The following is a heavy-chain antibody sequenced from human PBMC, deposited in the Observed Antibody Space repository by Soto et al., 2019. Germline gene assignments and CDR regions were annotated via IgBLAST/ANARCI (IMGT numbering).Heavy chain of an antibody. V-gene: IGHV4-59*06. J-gene: IGHJ6*02. CDR1: GGSISSYY. CDR3: HEGMDV. CDR2: IYYSGST. D-gene: IGHD3-3*01. Sequence: SETLSLTCTVSGGSISSYYWTWIRQHPGKGLEWIGYIYYSGSTYYNPSLKSRVTISVDTSKNQFSLKLTSVTAADTAVWSGHEGMDVWGQETTVTVSS.